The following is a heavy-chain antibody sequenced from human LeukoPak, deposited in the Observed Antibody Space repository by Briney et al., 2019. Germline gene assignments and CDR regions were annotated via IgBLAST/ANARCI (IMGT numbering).Heavy chain of an antibody. V-gene: IGHV4-39*01. J-gene: IGHJ6*03. Sequence: SETLSLTCTVSGGSISSSDNYWGWIRQPPGKRLEWIGNSYYSGNNYYSPSLKSRVTISVDTSRNHFSLKLTSVTAADTAVYYCAGGIRGLYYYSYYIDVWGKGTAVTVSS. CDR3: AGGIRGLYYYSYYIDV. CDR1: GGSISSSDNY. D-gene: IGHD6-13*01. CDR2: SYYSGNN.